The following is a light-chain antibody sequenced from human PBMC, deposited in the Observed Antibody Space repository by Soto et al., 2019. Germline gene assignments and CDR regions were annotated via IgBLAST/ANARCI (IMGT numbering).Light chain of an antibody. CDR2: FNSDGSH. J-gene: IGLJ2*01. Sequence: QPVLTQSPSASASLGASVKLTCIRSSGDSSYAIAWHQQQPEKGPRYLMKFNSDGSHSKGDGIPDRFSGSSSGAERYLTISSLQSEDEADYYCQTWGTGIVVFGGGTKLTVL. CDR3: QTWGTGIVV. CDR1: SGDSSYA. V-gene: IGLV4-69*01.